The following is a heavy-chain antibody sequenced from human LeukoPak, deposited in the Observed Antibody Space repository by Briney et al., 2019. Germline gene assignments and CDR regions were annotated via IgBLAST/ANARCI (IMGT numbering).Heavy chain of an antibody. J-gene: IGHJ3*02. Sequence: SVKVSCKASGGTFSSYAISWVRQAPGQGLEWMGGIIPIFGTANYAQKFQGRVTITADESTSTAYMELSSLRSEDTAVYYCAWGLIAARVEGAFDIWGQGTMVTVSS. V-gene: IGHV1-69*01. CDR1: GGTFSSYA. CDR2: IIPIFGTA. CDR3: AWGLIAARVEGAFDI. D-gene: IGHD6-6*01.